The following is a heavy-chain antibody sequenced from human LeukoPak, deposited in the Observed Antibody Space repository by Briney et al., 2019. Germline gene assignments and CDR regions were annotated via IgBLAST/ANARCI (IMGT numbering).Heavy chain of an antibody. D-gene: IGHD3-3*01. CDR3: ARHVRFLEWLYPGFDY. V-gene: IGHV4-59*08. J-gene: IGHJ4*02. CDR2: IYYSGST. CDR1: GGSISSYY. Sequence: PSETLSLTCTVSGGSISSYYWSWIRQPPGKGLEWIGYIYYSGSTNYNPSLKSRVTISVDTSKNQFSLKLSSVTAADTAVYYCARHVRFLEWLYPGFDYWGQGTLVTVSS.